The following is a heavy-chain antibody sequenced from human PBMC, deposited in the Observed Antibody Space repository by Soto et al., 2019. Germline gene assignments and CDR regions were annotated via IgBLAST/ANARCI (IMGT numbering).Heavy chain of an antibody. J-gene: IGHJ5*02. CDR3: AKGIDYYDSSGYYYNWFDP. CDR1: GFTFRTCG. CDR2: ISSDGNNK. V-gene: IGHV3-30*18. Sequence: GGSLRLSCAASGFTFRTCGMHWLRQAPGKGLEWVTLISSDGNNKYYADSVKGRFTISRDNSKNTLYLQMNSLRAEDTAVYYCAKGIDYYDSSGYYYNWFDPWGQGTLVTVSS. D-gene: IGHD3-22*01.